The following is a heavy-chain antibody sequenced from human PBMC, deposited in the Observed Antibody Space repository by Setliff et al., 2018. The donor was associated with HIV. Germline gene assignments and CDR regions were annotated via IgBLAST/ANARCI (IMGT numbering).Heavy chain of an antibody. D-gene: IGHD3-10*01. CDR1: GGSFSGYY. J-gene: IGHJ4*02. CDR2: INSRSTYR. V-gene: IGHV3-11*06. Sequence: LSLTCAVYGGSFSGYYWSWIRQAPGKGLEWVSSINSRSTYRYYAASAKGRFTISRDNPKNSLYLRMNSLRAEDTAVYYCARDRVPIYWGQGMLVTVSS. CDR3: ARDRVPIY.